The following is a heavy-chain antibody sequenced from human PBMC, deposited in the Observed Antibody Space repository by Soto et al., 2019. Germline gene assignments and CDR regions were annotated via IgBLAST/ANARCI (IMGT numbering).Heavy chain of an antibody. CDR1: GFTFSSYA. CDR3: AKEGYYDSSGYSVDAFDI. D-gene: IGHD3-22*01. CDR2: ISGSGGST. V-gene: IGHV3-23*01. Sequence: PGGSLRLSCAASGFTFSSYAMSWVRQAPGKGPEWVSAISGSGGSTYYADSVKGRFTISRDNSKNTLYLQMNSLRAEDTAVYYCAKEGYYDSSGYSVDAFDIWGQGTMVTVSS. J-gene: IGHJ3*02.